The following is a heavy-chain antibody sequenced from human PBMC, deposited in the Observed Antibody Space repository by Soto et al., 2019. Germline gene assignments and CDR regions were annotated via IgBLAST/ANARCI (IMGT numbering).Heavy chain of an antibody. D-gene: IGHD3-22*01. J-gene: IGHJ6*02. V-gene: IGHV1-69*13. Sequence: SVKVSCKASGGTFSSYAISWVRQVPGQGLEWMGGIIPIFGTANYAQKFQGRVTITADESTSTAYMELRSLRSEDTAVYYCARDLRSFSYYDSSGYYLSNYYYYGMDVWGQGTTVTVSS. CDR3: ARDLRSFSYYDSSGYYLSNYYYYGMDV. CDR2: IIPIFGTA. CDR1: GGTFSSYA.